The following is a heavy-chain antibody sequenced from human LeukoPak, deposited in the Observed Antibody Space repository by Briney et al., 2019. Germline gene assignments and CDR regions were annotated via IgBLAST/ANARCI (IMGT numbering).Heavy chain of an antibody. CDR1: GGSISSGDYY. CDR2: IYYSGST. D-gene: IGHD5-18*01. V-gene: IGHV4-30-4*08. Sequence: SETLSLTCTVSGGSISSGDYYWSWIRQPPGKGPEWIGYIYYSGSTYYNPSLKSRVTISVDTYKNQFSLKLSSVTAADTAVYYCARRKAGYSYGLNYYYYYMDVWGKGTTVTVSS. J-gene: IGHJ6*03. CDR3: ARRKAGYSYGLNYYYYYMDV.